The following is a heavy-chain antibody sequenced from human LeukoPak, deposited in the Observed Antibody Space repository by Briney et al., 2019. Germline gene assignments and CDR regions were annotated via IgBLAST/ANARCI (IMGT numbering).Heavy chain of an antibody. CDR2: IDGGGSST. J-gene: IGHJ4*01. CDR3: ARGPGSSGGAYVGDY. CDR1: GFTFSYHW. V-gene: IGHV3-74*01. Sequence: GGSLRLSCGASGFTFSYHWMHWVRHVPGKGLVWVSRIDGGGSSTSYADSVKGRFSISRDNAKSTLYLQMSSLGAEDTAVYYCARGPGSSGGAYVGDYWGPGTLVTVSS. D-gene: IGHD3-22*01.